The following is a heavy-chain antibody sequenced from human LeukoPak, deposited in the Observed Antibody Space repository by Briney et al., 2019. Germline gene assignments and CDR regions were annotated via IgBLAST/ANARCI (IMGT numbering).Heavy chain of an antibody. CDR3: ARGPYYYDSSGYYPAYYFDY. CDR2: INPSGGST. V-gene: IGHV1-46*01. D-gene: IGHD3-22*01. J-gene: IGHJ4*02. CDR1: GYTFTGYY. Sequence: ASVKVSCKASGYTFTGYYMHWVRQAPGQGLEWMGIINPSGGSTSYAQKFQGRVTMTRVTSTSTVYMELSSLKSEDTAVYYCARGPYYYDSSGYYPAYYFDYWGQGTLVTVSS.